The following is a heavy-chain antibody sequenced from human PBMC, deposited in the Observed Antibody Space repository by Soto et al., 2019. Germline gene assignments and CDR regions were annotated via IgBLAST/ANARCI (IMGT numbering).Heavy chain of an antibody. CDR1: GGSISSGDYY. V-gene: IGHV4-30-4*01. CDR3: ARSRGYYPNY. Sequence: SETLSLTCTVSGGSISSGDYYWSWIRQPPGKGLEWIAYIYYSGSTYYNPSLKSRVTISVDTSKNQFSLKLSSVTAADTAVYYCARSRGYYPNYWGRGTLVTVSS. CDR2: IYYSGST. J-gene: IGHJ4*02. D-gene: IGHD5-12*01.